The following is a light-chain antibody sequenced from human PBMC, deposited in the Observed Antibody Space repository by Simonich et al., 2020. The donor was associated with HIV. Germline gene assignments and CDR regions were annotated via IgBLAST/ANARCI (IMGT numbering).Light chain of an antibody. CDR1: QSVLYSSNNKNY. J-gene: IGKJ2*01. V-gene: IGKV4-1*01. CDR2: WAY. CDR3: QQSSSTPYT. Sequence: DIVMTQSPDSLAVSLGERATINCKSSQSVLYSSNNKNYLAWYQQKPGQPPKLLIYWAYTRESGVPDRFSGSGSGTDFTLTISSLQAEDVAVYYCQQSSSTPYTFGPGTKLEIK.